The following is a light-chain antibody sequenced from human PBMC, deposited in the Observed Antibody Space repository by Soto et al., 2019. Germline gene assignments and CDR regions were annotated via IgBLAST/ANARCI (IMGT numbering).Light chain of an antibody. J-gene: IGLJ3*02. V-gene: IGLV1-47*01. CDR2: RNN. Sequence: QSVLTQPPSASGTPRQRVTLSCSGSSSSIGSTYVYWYQQLPVTAPKLLFYRNNKRPSGVPDRFSGSKSGTSASLAISGLRSEDGADYYCAAWDDRLSGEVFGGGTQLTVL. CDR1: SSSIGSTY. CDR3: AAWDDRLSGEV.